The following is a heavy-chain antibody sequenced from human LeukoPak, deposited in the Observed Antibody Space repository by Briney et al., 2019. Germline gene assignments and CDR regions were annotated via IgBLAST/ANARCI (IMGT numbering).Heavy chain of an antibody. CDR3: ARDKRFLEWLLSGLFDY. V-gene: IGHV3-21*01. D-gene: IGHD3-3*01. CDR1: GFTFSSYS. Sequence: GGSLRLSCAASGFTFSSYSMNWVRQAPGKGLEWVSSISSSSSYIYYADSVKGRFTISGDNAKNSLYLQMNSLRAEDTAVYYCARDKRFLEWLLSGLFDYWGQGTLVTVSS. CDR2: ISSSSSYI. J-gene: IGHJ4*02.